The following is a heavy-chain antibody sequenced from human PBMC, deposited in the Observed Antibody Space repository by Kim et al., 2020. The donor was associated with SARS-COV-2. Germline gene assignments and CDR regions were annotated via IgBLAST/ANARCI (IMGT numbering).Heavy chain of an antibody. CDR3: VRAFYDSNWNYFDH. V-gene: IGHV3-33*08. J-gene: IGHJ4*02. CDR2: ICNDGSNQ. Sequence: GGSLRLSCAASGFSFSAFGMHWLRQAPGKGLEWVAVICNDGSNQYYADSVQGRFIISRDNSKNTLSLQMNSLRAEDTAVYYCVRAFYDSNWNYFDHWGQGPLVTVSS. CDR1: GFSFSAFG. D-gene: IGHD3-9*01.